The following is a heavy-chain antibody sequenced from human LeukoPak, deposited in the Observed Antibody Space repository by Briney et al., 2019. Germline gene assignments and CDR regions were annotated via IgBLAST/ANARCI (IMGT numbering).Heavy chain of an antibody. V-gene: IGHV3-30-3*01. CDR1: GFTFSSYA. D-gene: IGHD6-19*01. CDR3: ARDKAVAGTAGFDY. J-gene: IGHJ4*02. Sequence: GRSLRLSCAASGFTFSSYAMHWVRQAPGKGLEWVAVISYDGSNKYYADSVKGRFTISRDNSKNTLYLQMNSLRAEDTAVYYCARDKAVAGTAGFDYWGQGTLVTVSS. CDR2: ISYDGSNK.